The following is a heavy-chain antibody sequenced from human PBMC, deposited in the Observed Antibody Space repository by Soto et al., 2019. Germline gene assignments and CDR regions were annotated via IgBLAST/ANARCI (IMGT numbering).Heavy chain of an antibody. V-gene: IGHV3-23*01. Sequence: GGSLRLSCAASGFTFSSYAMSWVRQAPGKGLEWVSAISGSGGSTYYADSVKGRFTISRDNSKNTLYLQMNSLRAEDTAVYYCAKGGRSDYYYYYGMDVWGQGTTGTVSS. J-gene: IGHJ6*02. CDR1: GFTFSSYA. CDR2: ISGSGGST. D-gene: IGHD5-12*01. CDR3: AKGGRSDYYYYYGMDV.